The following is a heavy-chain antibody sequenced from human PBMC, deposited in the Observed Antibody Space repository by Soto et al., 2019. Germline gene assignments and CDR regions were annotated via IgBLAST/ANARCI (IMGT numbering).Heavy chain of an antibody. D-gene: IGHD2-2*01. CDR1: GFTFSSYA. J-gene: IGHJ4*02. V-gene: IGHV3-23*01. CDR2: ISGSGGST. Sequence: EVQLLESGGGLVQPGGSLRLSCAASGFTFSSYAMSWVRQAPGKGLEWVSAISGSGGSTYYADSVKGRFTISRDNSKNPLYLQMNSLRAEDTAVYYCAKDRALIVVVPYYFDYWGQGTLVTVSS. CDR3: AKDRALIVVVPYYFDY.